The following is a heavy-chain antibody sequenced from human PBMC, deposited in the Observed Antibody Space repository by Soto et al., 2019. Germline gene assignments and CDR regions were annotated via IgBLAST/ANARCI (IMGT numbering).Heavy chain of an antibody. CDR3: ARLGYNWNDPAFDY. CDR2: MNPNSGNT. CDR1: GYTFTSYD. J-gene: IGHJ4*02. Sequence: QVQLVQSGAEVKKPGASVKVSCKASGYTFTSYDINWVRQATGQGLEWMGWMNPNSGNTGYAQKFQGRVTMNRNTSISTAYMELSSLRSEDTAVYYCARLGYNWNDPAFDYWGQGTLVTVSS. V-gene: IGHV1-8*01. D-gene: IGHD1-20*01.